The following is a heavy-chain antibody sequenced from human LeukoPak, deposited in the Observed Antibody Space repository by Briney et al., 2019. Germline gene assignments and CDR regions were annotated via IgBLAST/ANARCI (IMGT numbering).Heavy chain of an antibody. Sequence: ASVKVSCKASGYTFTGYYMHWVRQAPGQGLEWMGWINPNSGGTNYAQKFQGRVTMTRDTSISTAYMELSRLRSDDTAVYYCARESGYSYGYYWFDPWGQGTLVTVSS. D-gene: IGHD5-18*01. V-gene: IGHV1-2*02. CDR1: GYTFTGYY. CDR2: INPNSGGT. CDR3: ARESGYSYGYYWFDP. J-gene: IGHJ5*02.